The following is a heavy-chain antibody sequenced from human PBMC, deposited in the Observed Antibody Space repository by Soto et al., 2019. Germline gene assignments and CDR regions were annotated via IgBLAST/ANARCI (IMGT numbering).Heavy chain of an antibody. Sequence: SVKVSCKASGGTFSSYAISWVRQAPGQGLEWMGGIIPIFGTANYAQKFQGRVTITADESTSTAYMELSSLRSEDTAVYYCARLRFLGKYGMDVWGQGTTVTVSS. V-gene: IGHV1-69*13. CDR2: IIPIFGTA. CDR3: ARLRFLGKYGMDV. D-gene: IGHD3-3*01. CDR1: GGTFSSYA. J-gene: IGHJ6*02.